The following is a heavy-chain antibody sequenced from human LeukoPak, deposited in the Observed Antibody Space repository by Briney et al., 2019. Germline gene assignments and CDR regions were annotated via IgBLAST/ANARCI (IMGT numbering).Heavy chain of an antibody. V-gene: IGHV4-34*01. Sequence: SETLSLTCAVYGGSFSGYYWSWIRQPRGKGLEWIGEINHSGSTNYNPSLKSRVTISVDTSKNQFSLKLSSVTAADTAVYYCARGFASIDYWGQGTLVTVSS. CDR1: GGSFSGYY. J-gene: IGHJ4*02. CDR2: INHSGST. CDR3: ARGFASIDY.